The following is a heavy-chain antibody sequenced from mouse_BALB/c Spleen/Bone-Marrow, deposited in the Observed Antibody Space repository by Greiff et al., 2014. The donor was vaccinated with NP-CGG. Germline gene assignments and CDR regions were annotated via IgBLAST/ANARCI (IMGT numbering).Heavy chain of an antibody. J-gene: IGHJ4*01. Sequence: VMLVESGPGLVAPSQSLSITCTVSGFSLTTYGVHWVRQPPGKGLEWLGVLWADGSTNYNLALMSRLSISKDNSKSQVFLKMNSLQTDDTAMYYCARITTATGAMDYWGQGTSVTVSS. CDR3: ARITTATGAMDY. CDR1: GFSLTTYG. V-gene: IGHV2-9*02. D-gene: IGHD1-2*01. CDR2: LWADGST.